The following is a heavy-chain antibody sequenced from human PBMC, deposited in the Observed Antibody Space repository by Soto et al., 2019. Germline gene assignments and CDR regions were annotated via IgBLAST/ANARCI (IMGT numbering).Heavy chain of an antibody. CDR1: GFDFGSFG. Sequence: GGSLRLSCAASGFDFGSFGIHWVRQAPGRGLDWVAVISHDGNERKYADSVKGRFTISRDNSKDTLYLQMYSLRPDDTAIYYCAKDVEKQHLDYNIDYWGQGSLVTVSS. J-gene: IGHJ4*02. CDR2: ISHDGNER. D-gene: IGHD3-22*01. V-gene: IGHV3-30*18. CDR3: AKDVEKQHLDYNIDY.